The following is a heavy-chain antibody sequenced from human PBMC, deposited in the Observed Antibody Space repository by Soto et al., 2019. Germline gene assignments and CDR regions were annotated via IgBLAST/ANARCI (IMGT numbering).Heavy chain of an antibody. Sequence: PGGSLRLSCAASGFTFSSYVMHWVRQAPGKGLEWVALIWFDGGDKYYADSVKGRFTISRDNAKNTLYLQMNSLRVEDSAVYYCAKDHSGSNSLDYWGLGTLVTVSS. CDR2: IWFDGGDK. CDR1: GFTFSSYV. CDR3: AKDHSGSNSLDY. V-gene: IGHV3-33*03. J-gene: IGHJ4*02. D-gene: IGHD2-15*01.